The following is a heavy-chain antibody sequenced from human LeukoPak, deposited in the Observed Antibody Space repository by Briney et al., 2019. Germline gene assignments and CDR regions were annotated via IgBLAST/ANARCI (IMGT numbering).Heavy chain of an antibody. V-gene: IGHV4-61*02. CDR3: ARDLSGQLGYWHFDL. D-gene: IGHD6-13*01. CDR1: GGSISSGGYF. CDR2: IYTSGST. J-gene: IGHJ2*01. Sequence: SETLSLTCTVSGGSISSGGYFWSWIRHHPGKGLEWIGRIYTSGSTNYNPSLKSRVTMSVDTSKNQFSLKLSSVTAADTAVYYCARDLSGQLGYWHFDLWGRGTLVTVSS.